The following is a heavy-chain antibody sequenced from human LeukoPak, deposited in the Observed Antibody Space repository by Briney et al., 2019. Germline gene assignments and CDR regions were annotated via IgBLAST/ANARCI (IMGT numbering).Heavy chain of an antibody. V-gene: IGHV1-2*06. CDR2: INPASGGT. CDR3: ARDQKSGSRTYFHYYYMDV. D-gene: IGHD1-26*01. Sequence: ASVKFSCKASGYIFTDSYIHWVRQAPGQGLEWMGRINPASGGTSYAQKFQARVTMTRDTSTTTAYMELNRLRSDDTAVYYCARDQKSGSRTYFHYYYMDVWGRGTTVTVSS. CDR1: GYIFTDSY. J-gene: IGHJ6*03.